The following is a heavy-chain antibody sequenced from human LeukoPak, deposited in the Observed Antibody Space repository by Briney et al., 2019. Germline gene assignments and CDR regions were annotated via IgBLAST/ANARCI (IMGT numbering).Heavy chain of an antibody. CDR2: INHSGST. J-gene: IGHJ6*03. V-gene: IGHV4-34*01. CDR1: GGSFSGYN. Sequence: PSETLSLTCAVYGGSFSGYNWNWIRQPPGKGLEWIGEINHSGSTNYNPSLKSRVTISVDTSKNQFSLKLSSVTAVDTAVYYCARALYSGSYFMYYYYMDVWGKGTTVTVSS. CDR3: ARALYSGSYFMYYYYMDV. D-gene: IGHD1-26*01.